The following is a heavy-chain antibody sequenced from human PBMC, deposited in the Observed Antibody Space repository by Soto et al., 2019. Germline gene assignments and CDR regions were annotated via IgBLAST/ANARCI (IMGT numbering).Heavy chain of an antibody. CDR3: ARGYGSGSYFLLYYYYMDV. CDR1: GYTFTSYG. J-gene: IGHJ6*03. V-gene: IGHV1-18*01. D-gene: IGHD3-10*01. CDR2: ISAYNGNT. Sequence: ASVKVSCKASGYTFTSYGISWVRQAPGQVLEWMGWISAYNGNTNYAQKLQGRVTMTTDTYTSTAYMELRSLRSDDTAVYYCARGYGSGSYFLLYYYYMDVWGKGTTVTVSS.